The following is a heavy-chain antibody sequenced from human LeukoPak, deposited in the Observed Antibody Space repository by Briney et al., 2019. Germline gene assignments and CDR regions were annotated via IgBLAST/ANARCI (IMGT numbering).Heavy chain of an antibody. CDR2: IYPGDSDT. D-gene: IGHD6-13*01. Sequence: GESLKISCEGSGYSFTDYWIVWVRQMPGKGLEWMGIIYPGDSDTRYSPSFQGQVTISADKSISTAYLQWSSLKASDTAMYYCARLRGQPVNYSDYRGQGTLVTVSS. V-gene: IGHV5-51*01. CDR3: ARLRGQPVNYSDY. CDR1: GYSFTDYW. J-gene: IGHJ4*02.